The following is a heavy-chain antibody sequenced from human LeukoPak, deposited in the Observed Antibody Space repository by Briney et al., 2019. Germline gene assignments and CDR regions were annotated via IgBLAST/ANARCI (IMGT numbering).Heavy chain of an antibody. D-gene: IGHD2-2*01. V-gene: IGHV3-23*01. CDR1: GFTFSSYG. J-gene: IGHJ4*02. CDR3: AKDRFGCSSTSCYSLDY. Sequence: GGSLRLSCAASGFTFSSYGMSWVRQAPGKGLEWVSAISGSGGFTYYADSVKGRFTISRDNSKNTLYLQMNSLRAEDTAVYYCAKDRFGCSSTSCYSLDYWGRGTLVTVSS. CDR2: ISGSGGFT.